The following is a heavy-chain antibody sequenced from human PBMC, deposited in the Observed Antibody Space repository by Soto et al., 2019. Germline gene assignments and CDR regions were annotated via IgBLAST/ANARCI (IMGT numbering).Heavy chain of an antibody. Sequence: GASVKVSCKASGYTFTGYYMHWVRQAPGQGLEWMGWINPNSGGTNYAQKFQGRVTMTRDTSISTAYMELSRLRSDDTAVYYCARLLLPSNYYYYGMDLWGQGTTVTVSS. J-gene: IGHJ6*02. CDR3: ARLLLPSNYYYYGMDL. CDR1: GYTFTGYY. V-gene: IGHV1-2*02. CDR2: INPNSGGT. D-gene: IGHD2-15*01.